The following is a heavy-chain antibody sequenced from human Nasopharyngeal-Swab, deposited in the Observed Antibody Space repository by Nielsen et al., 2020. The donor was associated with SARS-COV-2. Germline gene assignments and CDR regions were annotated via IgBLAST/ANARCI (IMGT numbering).Heavy chain of an antibody. Sequence: ASVKVSCKASGYTFTSYYMHWVRQAPGQGLEWKGIINPSGGSTSYAQKFQGRVTMTRDTSTSTVYMELSSLRSEDTAVYYCARDRITMVRGVISLTNWFDPWGQGTLVTVSS. CDR1: GYTFTSYY. CDR2: INPSGGST. D-gene: IGHD3-10*01. J-gene: IGHJ5*02. CDR3: ARDRITMVRGVISLTNWFDP. V-gene: IGHV1-46*01.